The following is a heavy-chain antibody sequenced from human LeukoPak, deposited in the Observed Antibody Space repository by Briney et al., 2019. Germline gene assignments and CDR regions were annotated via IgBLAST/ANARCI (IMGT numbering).Heavy chain of an antibody. Sequence: GGSLRLSCAASGFTVSSNYMSWVRQAPGKGLEWVSVIYGGGSTYYADSVKGRFTVSRDNSKNTLYLQMNSLRAEDTAVYYCARGYSSSSPPDYWGQGTLVTVSS. J-gene: IGHJ4*02. D-gene: IGHD6-6*01. CDR1: GFTVSSNY. CDR2: IYGGGST. CDR3: ARGYSSSSPPDY. V-gene: IGHV3-66*01.